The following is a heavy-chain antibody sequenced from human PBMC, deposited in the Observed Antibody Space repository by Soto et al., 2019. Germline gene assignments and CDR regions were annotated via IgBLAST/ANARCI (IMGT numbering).Heavy chain of an antibody. CDR2: IDPIDSYT. Sequence: GESLKISCNGSGYSFTSYWISWVRQMPGKGLEWMGRIDPIDSYTNYSPSFQGHVTISADKSISTAYLQWSSLKASDTAMYYCARMRGSSSWYRNYYYYYGMDVWGQGTTVTVSS. J-gene: IGHJ6*02. CDR1: GYSFTSYW. V-gene: IGHV5-10-1*01. CDR3: ARMRGSSSWYRNYYYYYGMDV. D-gene: IGHD6-13*01.